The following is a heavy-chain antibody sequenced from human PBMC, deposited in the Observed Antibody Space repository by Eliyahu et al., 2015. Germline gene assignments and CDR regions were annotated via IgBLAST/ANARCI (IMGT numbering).Heavy chain of an antibody. CDR3: ARLLCSGGSCYSYAFDI. J-gene: IGHJ3*02. CDR2: IYYSGST. V-gene: IGHV4-39*01. CDR1: GXXXXSXXXY. D-gene: IGHD2-15*01. Sequence: QLQLQESGPGLVKPSETLSLTCTVSGXXXXSXXXYWGXLRQPPGKGLEWIGSIYYSGSTYYNPSLKSRVTISVDTSKNQFSLKLSSVTAADTAVYYCARLLCSGGSCYSYAFDIWGQGTMVTVSS.